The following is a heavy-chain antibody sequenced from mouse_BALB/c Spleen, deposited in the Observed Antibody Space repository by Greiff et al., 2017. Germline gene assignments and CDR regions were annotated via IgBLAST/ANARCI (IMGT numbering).Heavy chain of an antibody. D-gene: IGHD1-1*01. Sequence: VQLQQSGTVLARPGASVKMSCKASGYTFTSYWMHWVKQRPGQGLEWIGAIYPGNSDTSYNQKFKGKAKLTAVTSTSTAYMELSSLTNEDSAVYYCTRVRVITHFDYWGQGTTLTVSS. CDR2: IYPGNSDT. J-gene: IGHJ2*01. V-gene: IGHV1-5*01. CDR1: GYTFTSYW. CDR3: TRVRVITHFDY.